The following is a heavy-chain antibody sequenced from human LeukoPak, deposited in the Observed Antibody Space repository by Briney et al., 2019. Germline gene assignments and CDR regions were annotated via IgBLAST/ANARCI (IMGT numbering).Heavy chain of an antibody. CDR1: GFTFSSYG. CDR3: AKAQNYYDSSGYYSHYFDY. J-gene: IGHJ4*02. V-gene: IGHV3-30*18. Sequence: GGSLRLSCAASGFTFSSYGMHWVRQAPGKGLEWVAVISYDGSNKYYADSVKGRFTVSRDNSKNTLYLQMNSLRAEDTAVYYCAKAQNYYDSSGYYSHYFDYWGQGTLVTVSS. CDR2: ISYDGSNK. D-gene: IGHD3-22*01.